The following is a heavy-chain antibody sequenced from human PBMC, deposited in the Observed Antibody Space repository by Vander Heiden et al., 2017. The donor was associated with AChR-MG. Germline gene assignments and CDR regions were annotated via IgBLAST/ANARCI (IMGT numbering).Heavy chain of an antibody. CDR2: INYRGRT. CDR3: ARQVVEDATFLKYTFFDP. V-gene: IGHV4-34*01. J-gene: IGHJ5*02. Sequence: QVQLQQWGAGLLKASETLSLTCAVYGGSFNNYKWRWSWIRQPPGKGLEWISEINYRGRTNYSPSLKSRVTISMDTSKNQFSLKLNSVTAADTAVYYCARQVVEDATFLKYTFFDPWGQGTLVPVSS. D-gene: IGHD2-15*01. CDR1: GGSFNNYK.